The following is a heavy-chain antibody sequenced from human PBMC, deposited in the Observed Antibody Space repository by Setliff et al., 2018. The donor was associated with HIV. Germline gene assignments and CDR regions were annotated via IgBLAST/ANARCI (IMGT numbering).Heavy chain of an antibody. Sequence: PSETLSLTCSVSSGSISTLYSYYWGWVRQPPGKGPEWIGHMYYRGSTFYNPSLKSRATIFVDSSTKRFALKLNAVTAADTAVYYCARHDCGGDCSINWFDPWGQGTLVTVSS. CDR3: ARHDCGGDCSINWFDP. V-gene: IGHV4-39*01. CDR2: MYYRGST. D-gene: IGHD2-21*02. J-gene: IGHJ5*02. CDR1: SGSISTLYSYY.